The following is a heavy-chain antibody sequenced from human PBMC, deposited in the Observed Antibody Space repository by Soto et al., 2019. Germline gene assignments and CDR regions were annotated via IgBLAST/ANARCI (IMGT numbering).Heavy chain of an antibody. CDR1: GYSFMKYG. Sequence: GASVKVSCKGFGYSFMKYGNNWVRQAPGQGLEWVGWISPYSGYTHSAQKFHGRLTLTTDTAASTAYMELRILRSADTALYYCARDASLLTPAAQPSRFDSCGQVPLVTFSS. D-gene: IGHD2-2*01. V-gene: IGHV1-18*01. J-gene: IGHJ4*02. CDR2: ISPYSGYT. CDR3: ARDASLLTPAAQPSRFDS.